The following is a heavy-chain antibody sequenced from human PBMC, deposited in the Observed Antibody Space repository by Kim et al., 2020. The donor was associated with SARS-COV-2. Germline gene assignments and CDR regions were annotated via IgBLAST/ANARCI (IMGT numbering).Heavy chain of an antibody. J-gene: IGHJ4*02. CDR2: MNPDTGYT. Sequence: ASVKVSCKTSDYPFTSYDINWVRQAPGQGLEWMGWMNPDTGYTGYAQGFQGRVTMTSNTSTSTAYMELSSLRSEDTAVYYCARGRLVYYDSSGYYLDHWGQG. D-gene: IGHD3-22*01. CDR3: ARGRLVYYDSSGYYLDH. V-gene: IGHV1-8*01. CDR1: DYPFTSYD.